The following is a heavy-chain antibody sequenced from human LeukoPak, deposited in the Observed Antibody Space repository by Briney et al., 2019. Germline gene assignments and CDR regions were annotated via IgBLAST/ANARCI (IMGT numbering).Heavy chain of an antibody. V-gene: IGHV4-4*07. Sequence: PSETLSLTCTVSGGSISSYYWSWIRQPAGKGLEWIGRIYTSGSTNYNPSLKSRVTMSVDTSKNQFSLKLSSVTAADTAVYYCARFRYSSGWDRYSYYGMDVWGQGTTVTVSS. CDR3: ARFRYSSGWDRYSYYGMDV. CDR1: GGSISSYY. CDR2: IYTSGST. D-gene: IGHD6-19*01. J-gene: IGHJ6*02.